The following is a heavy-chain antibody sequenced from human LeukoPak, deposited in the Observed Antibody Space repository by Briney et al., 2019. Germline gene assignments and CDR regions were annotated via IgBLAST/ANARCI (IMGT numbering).Heavy chain of an antibody. CDR2: VYASGAT. D-gene: IGHD6-19*01. CDR3: ARMPYSSGWYDY. J-gene: IGHJ4*02. CDR1: GGSITNYY. V-gene: IGHV4-59*01. Sequence: SETLSLTCTVSGGSITNYYWSWIRQPPGEGLEWIGYVYASGATNSNPSLKSRATISVDTSKNQFSLKLSSVTAADTAVYYCARMPYSSGWYDYWGQGTLVTVSS.